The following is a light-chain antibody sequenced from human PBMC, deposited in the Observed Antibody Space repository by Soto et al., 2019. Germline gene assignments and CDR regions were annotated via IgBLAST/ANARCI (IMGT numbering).Light chain of an antibody. CDR2: GAS. J-gene: IGKJ4*01. CDR3: QQYNNWPPLT. CDR1: QSVSSN. V-gene: IGKV3-15*01. Sequence: EIVMTQSPATLSVSPGERATLSCRASQSVSSNLAWYQQKPGQAPRLLIYGASTRAPGIPARFSGSGSGKEFTLTISSLQSEDFAVYYCQQYNNWPPLTFGGGTKVEIK.